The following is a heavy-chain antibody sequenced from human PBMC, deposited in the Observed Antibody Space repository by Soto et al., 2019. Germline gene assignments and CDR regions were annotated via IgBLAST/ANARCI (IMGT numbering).Heavy chain of an antibody. Sequence: GASVKVSCKASGYTFTGYYMHWVRQAPGQGLEWMGWINPNSGGTNYAQKFQGWVTMTRDTSISTAYMELSRLRSDDTAVYYCARDRRVSYSGSWYYYYYGMDVWGQGTTVTVSS. D-gene: IGHD6-13*01. CDR3: ARDRRVSYSGSWYYYYYGMDV. CDR1: GYTFTGYY. J-gene: IGHJ6*02. V-gene: IGHV1-2*04. CDR2: INPNSGGT.